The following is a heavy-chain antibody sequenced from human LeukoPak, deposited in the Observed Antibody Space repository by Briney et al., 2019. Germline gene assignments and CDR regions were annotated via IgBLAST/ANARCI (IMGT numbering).Heavy chain of an antibody. Sequence: GGSLRLFCAGSGFSFSSYWMSWVRQAPGKGLEWVTNIKEDGSDKYYVDSVKGRFTISRDNAKNSLYLPMNSLRAEDTAVYYCAGRIFHIWAQGTSDSVST. J-gene: IGHJ3*02. CDR3: AGRIFHI. D-gene: IGHD1-26*01. CDR1: GFSFSSYW. CDR2: IKEDGSDK. V-gene: IGHV3-7*01.